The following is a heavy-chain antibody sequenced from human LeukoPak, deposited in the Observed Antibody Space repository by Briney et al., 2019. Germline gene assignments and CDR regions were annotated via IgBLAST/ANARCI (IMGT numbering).Heavy chain of an antibody. Sequence: GGSLRLSCAASGFTFSSYGMHWVRQAPGKGLEWVAVISYDGSNKYYADSVKGRFTISRDNSKNTLYLQMNSLRAEDTAVYYCAKEGYSSGWYYYYYYMDVWGKGTTVTVSS. CDR3: AKEGYSSGWYYYYYYMDV. V-gene: IGHV3-30*18. D-gene: IGHD6-19*01. J-gene: IGHJ6*03. CDR2: ISYDGSNK. CDR1: GFTFSSYG.